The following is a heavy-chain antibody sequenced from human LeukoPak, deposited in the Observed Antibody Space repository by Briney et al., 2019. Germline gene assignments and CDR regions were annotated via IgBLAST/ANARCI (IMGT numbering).Heavy chain of an antibody. V-gene: IGHV1-2*02. J-gene: IGHJ3*02. CDR3: WYYYDSSNAVVNAFDI. Sequence: ASVKVSCKASGYTFTAYYMHWVRQAPGQGLEWMGWINPNSGGTNYAQKFQGRVTMTRDTSISTAYMELSRLRSDDTAVYYCWYYYDSSNAVVNAFDIWAKGQWSPSLQ. CDR2: INPNSGGT. D-gene: IGHD3-22*01. CDR1: GYTFTAYY.